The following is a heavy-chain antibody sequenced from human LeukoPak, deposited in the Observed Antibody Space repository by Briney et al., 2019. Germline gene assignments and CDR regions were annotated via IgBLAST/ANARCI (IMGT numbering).Heavy chain of an antibody. Sequence: GGSLRLSCAASGFTVSSNYMSWVRQAPGKGLEWVSVIYSGGSTYYADSVKGRFTISRDNSKNTLYLQMNSLRAEDTAVYYCARDDGSYYYGMGVWGQGTTVTVSS. CDR2: IYSGGST. D-gene: IGHD2-15*01. CDR1: GFTVSSNY. V-gene: IGHV3-66*01. CDR3: ARDDGSYYYGMGV. J-gene: IGHJ6*02.